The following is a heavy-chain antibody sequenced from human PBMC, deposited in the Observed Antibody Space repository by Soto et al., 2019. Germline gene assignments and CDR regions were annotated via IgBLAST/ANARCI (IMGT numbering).Heavy chain of an antibody. CDR2: ISAYNGNT. Sequence: QVQLVQSGAEVKKPGASVKVSCKASGYTFTSYGISWVRQAPGQGLEWMGWISAYNGNTNYAQKLQGRVTMTTDTSTSTAYMELRRLRSDDTAVYYCAREYYYDSSGYSRPHYYYYGMDVWGQGTTVTVSS. CDR3: AREYYYDSSGYSRPHYYYYGMDV. V-gene: IGHV1-18*01. D-gene: IGHD3-22*01. CDR1: GYTFTSYG. J-gene: IGHJ6*02.